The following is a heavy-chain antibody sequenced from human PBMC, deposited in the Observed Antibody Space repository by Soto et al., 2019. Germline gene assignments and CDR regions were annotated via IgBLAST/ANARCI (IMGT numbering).Heavy chain of an antibody. CDR1: GGSISSSNW. CDR2: IYHSGST. V-gene: IGHV4-4*02. Sequence: SSETLSLTCAVSGGSISSSNWWSWVRQPPGKGLEWIGEIYHSGSTNYNPSLKSRVTISVDKSKNQFSLKLSSVTAADTAVYYCARQADSGSYHFDYWGQGTLVTVSS. J-gene: IGHJ4*02. D-gene: IGHD1-26*01. CDR3: ARQADSGSYHFDY.